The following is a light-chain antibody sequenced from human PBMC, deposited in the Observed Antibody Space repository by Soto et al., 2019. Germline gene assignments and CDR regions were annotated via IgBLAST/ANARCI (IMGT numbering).Light chain of an antibody. CDR1: SSDVGGYNY. J-gene: IGLJ1*01. Sequence: QSALTQPRSVSGSPGQSVTISCTGTSSDVGGYNYVSWYQQHPGKAPKVMIYDVSERPSGVPERFSGSKSGNTAPLTISGLQADDEADYYRSSYAGSRSYVFGTGTKLTVL. CDR3: SSYAGSRSYV. CDR2: DVS. V-gene: IGLV2-11*01.